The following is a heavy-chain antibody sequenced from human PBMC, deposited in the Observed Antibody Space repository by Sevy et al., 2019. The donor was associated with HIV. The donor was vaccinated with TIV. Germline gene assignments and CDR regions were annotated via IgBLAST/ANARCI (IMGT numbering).Heavy chain of an antibody. D-gene: IGHD6-13*01. Sequence: SETLSLTCTVSGGSISSGDYYWSWIRQPPGKGLEWIGYIYYSGSTYYNPSLKSRVTISVDTSKNQFSLKLSSVTAAETAVYYCAREYSSSWYGHFDYWGQGTLVTVSS. CDR3: AREYSSSWYGHFDY. J-gene: IGHJ4*02. V-gene: IGHV4-30-4*01. CDR1: GGSISSGDYY. CDR2: IYYSGST.